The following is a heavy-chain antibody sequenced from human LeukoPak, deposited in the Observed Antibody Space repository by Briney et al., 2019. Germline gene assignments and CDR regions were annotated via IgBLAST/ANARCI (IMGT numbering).Heavy chain of an antibody. CDR1: GFTFSNSA. CDR2: LSGSGITS. Sequence: GGSLRLSCAASGFTFSNSAMSWAHQAPGKGLEWVSILSGSGITSCYADSVKGRFTISRDNSKNTLYLQMNSLRAEDTAVYYCAKGIYSSGWSYFDYWGHGTLVTVSS. V-gene: IGHV3-23*01. J-gene: IGHJ4*01. D-gene: IGHD6-19*01. CDR3: AKGIYSSGWSYFDY.